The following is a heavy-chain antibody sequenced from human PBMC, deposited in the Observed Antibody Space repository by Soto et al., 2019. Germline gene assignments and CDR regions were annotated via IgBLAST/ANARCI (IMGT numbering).Heavy chain of an antibody. CDR2: IYYSGST. D-gene: IGHD1-7*01. Sequence: SETLSLTCTVSGGSISTYYWTWIRQPPGKGLEWIGYIYYSGSTNYNPSLKSRVTISVDTSRNQFSLKLSSVTAADTAVYYCARLTDWNYSWFDPWGQGTLVTVSS. CDR3: ARLTDWNYSWFDP. J-gene: IGHJ5*02. CDR1: GGSISTYY. V-gene: IGHV4-59*08.